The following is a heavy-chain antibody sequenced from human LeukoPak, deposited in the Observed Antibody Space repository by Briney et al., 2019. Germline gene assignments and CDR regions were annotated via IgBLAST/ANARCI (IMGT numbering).Heavy chain of an antibody. CDR1: GFTFGDYA. V-gene: IGHV3-49*03. D-gene: IGHD2-2*01. Sequence: GRSLRLSCTASGFTFGDYAMSWFRQAPGKGLEWVSLIKSKAYGGTTEYAASVKGRFTISRDDSKTIAYLQMNSLKIEDTAVYYRSRHGSYCSRTSCPEYFQHWSQGTLVTVSS. CDR3: SRHGSYCSRTSCPEYFQH. CDR2: IKSKAYGGTT. J-gene: IGHJ1*01.